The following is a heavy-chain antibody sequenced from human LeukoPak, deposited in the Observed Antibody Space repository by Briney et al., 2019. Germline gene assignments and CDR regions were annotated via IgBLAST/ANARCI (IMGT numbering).Heavy chain of an antibody. Sequence: SEPLSLTCTVSGGSTSSGNYYWGWIRQPPGKGLEWIGGISSSGNTYYNPSLKSRITISIDTSKNHFSLKLSSVTAADTAVYYCARLGAGPTYYDFWSGYSSFYFDYWGQGTLVTVSS. CDR3: ARLGAGPTYYDFWSGYSSFYFDY. CDR2: ISSSGNT. CDR1: GGSTSSGNYY. J-gene: IGHJ4*02. V-gene: IGHV4-39*02. D-gene: IGHD3-3*01.